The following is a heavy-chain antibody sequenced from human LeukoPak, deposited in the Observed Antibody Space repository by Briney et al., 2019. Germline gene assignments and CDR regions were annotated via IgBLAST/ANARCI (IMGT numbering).Heavy chain of an antibody. CDR2: IYYSGST. J-gene: IGHJ3*02. V-gene: IGHV4-61*05. Sequence: SETLSLTCTVSGGSISSSSYYWGWFRQPPGKGLEWIGYIYYSGSTNYNPSLKSRVTMSVDTSNQFSLKLSSVTAADTALYYCARGLRFLEWSHDAFDIWGQGTAVTVSS. CDR1: GGSISSSSYY. CDR3: ARGLRFLEWSHDAFDI. D-gene: IGHD3-3*01.